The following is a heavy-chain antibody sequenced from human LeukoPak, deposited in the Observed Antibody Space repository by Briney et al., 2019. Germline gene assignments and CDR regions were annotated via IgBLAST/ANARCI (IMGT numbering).Heavy chain of an antibody. Sequence: ASVKVSCKASGYTFTGNYMHWVRQAPGQGLEWMGWINPNSGGTNYAQKFQGRVIMTTDTSTSTAYMELMSLRSDDTAVFYCARDGSGGGGYFDYWGQGTLVIVSS. CDR1: GYTFTGNY. CDR3: ARDGSGGGGYFDY. CDR2: INPNSGGT. D-gene: IGHD6-19*01. V-gene: IGHV1-2*02. J-gene: IGHJ4*02.